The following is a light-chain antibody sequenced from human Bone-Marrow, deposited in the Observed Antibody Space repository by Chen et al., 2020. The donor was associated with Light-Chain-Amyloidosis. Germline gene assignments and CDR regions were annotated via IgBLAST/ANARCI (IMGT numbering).Light chain of an antibody. J-gene: IGLJ1*01. CDR3: GTWDSSLNAYV. CDR1: DSNIGNNY. Sequence: QPLLTQPPSVSAAQGQKVTISCSGSDSNIGNNYVSWYQQLPETAPKLLIYDTDKRPSGIPDRFSGSKSGTSATLGITGLQTGDEADYYCGTWDSSLNAYVFGSGTKVTVL. V-gene: IGLV1-51*01. CDR2: DTD.